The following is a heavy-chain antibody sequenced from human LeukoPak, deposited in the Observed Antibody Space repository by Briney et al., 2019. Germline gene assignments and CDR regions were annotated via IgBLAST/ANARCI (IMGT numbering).Heavy chain of an antibody. CDR1: GGTFSSYA. J-gene: IGHJ4*02. CDR2: IIPIFGTA. Sequence: RASVKVSCKASGGTFSSYAISWVRQAPGQGLEWMGGIIPIFGTANYAQKFQGRVTITADESTSTAYMELSSLRSEDTAVYYCASLAQGPIAVAGYYFDYWGQGTLVTVSS. V-gene: IGHV1-69*13. D-gene: IGHD6-19*01. CDR3: ASLAQGPIAVAGYYFDY.